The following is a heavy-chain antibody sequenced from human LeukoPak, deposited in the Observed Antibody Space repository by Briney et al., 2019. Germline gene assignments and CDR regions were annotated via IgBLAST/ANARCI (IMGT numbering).Heavy chain of an antibody. V-gene: IGHV1-18*01. J-gene: IGHJ6*03. Sequence: ASVKVSCKASGYTFTSYGISWVRQAPGQGLGWMGWISAYNGNTNYAQKLQGRVTMTTDTSTSTAYMELRSLRSDDTAVYYCARVSSGQLWFYYYYYMDVWGKGTTVTVSS. CDR3: ARVSSGQLWFYYYYYMDV. D-gene: IGHD5-18*01. CDR2: ISAYNGNT. CDR1: GYTFTSYG.